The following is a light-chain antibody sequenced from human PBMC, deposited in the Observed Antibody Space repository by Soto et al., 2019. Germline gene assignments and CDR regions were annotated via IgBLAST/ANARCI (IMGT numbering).Light chain of an antibody. J-gene: IGLJ1*01. CDR2: EGS. CDR3: CSYAGSSDV. Sequence: QSVLTQPASVSGSPGQSITISCTGTSSDVGSYNLVSWYQQHPGKAPKLMIYEGSKRPSGGSNRFSGSKSGNTASLTISGLQAEDEADYYCCSYAGSSDVFGTGTKVTVL. V-gene: IGLV2-23*01. CDR1: SSDVGSYNL.